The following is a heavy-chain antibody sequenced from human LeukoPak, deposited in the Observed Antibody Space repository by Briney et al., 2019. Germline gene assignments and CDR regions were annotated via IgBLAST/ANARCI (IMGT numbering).Heavy chain of an antibody. V-gene: IGHV1-46*03. CDR3: ARGQRDIVLMVYAYTEPADY. D-gene: IGHD2-8*01. Sequence: ASVKVSCKASGYTFTSYYMHWVQQAPGQGLEWMGIINPSGGSTSYAQKFQGRVTMTRDTSTSTVYMELSSLRSEDTAVYYCARGQRDIVLMVYAYTEPADYWGQGTLVTVSS. J-gene: IGHJ4*02. CDR1: GYTFTSYY. CDR2: INPSGGST.